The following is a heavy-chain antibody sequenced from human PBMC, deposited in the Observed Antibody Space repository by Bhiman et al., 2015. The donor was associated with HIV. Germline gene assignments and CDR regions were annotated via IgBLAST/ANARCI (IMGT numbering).Heavy chain of an antibody. CDR3: ASNLNSGTYT. V-gene: IGHV3-74*01. Sequence: EVQLVESGGGLVQPGGSLRLSCAASGFTFSDYWMHWVRQAPGKGLVWVSRIHSDGDTTWYADSVKGRFTISRDNAKNTVSLQMNSLRAEDTAVYYCASNLNSGTYTWGQGTLVTVSS. CDR2: IHSDGDTT. D-gene: IGHD1-26*01. CDR1: GFTFSDYW. J-gene: IGHJ5*02.